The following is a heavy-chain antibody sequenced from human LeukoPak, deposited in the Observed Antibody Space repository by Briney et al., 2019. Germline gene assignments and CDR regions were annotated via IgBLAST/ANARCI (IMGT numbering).Heavy chain of an antibody. CDR3: ANGVRYFDWLLYSQPFDY. CDR2: ISYDGSNK. V-gene: IGHV3-30*18. D-gene: IGHD3-9*01. Sequence: GGSLRLSCAASGFTFSSYGMHWVRQAPGKGLEWVAVISYDGSNKYYADSVKGRFTISRDNSKNTLYLQMNSLRAEDTAVYYCANGVRYFDWLLYSQPFDYWGQGTLVTVSS. CDR1: GFTFSSYG. J-gene: IGHJ4*02.